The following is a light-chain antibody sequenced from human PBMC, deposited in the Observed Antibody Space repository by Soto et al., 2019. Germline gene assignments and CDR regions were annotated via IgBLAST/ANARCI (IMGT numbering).Light chain of an antibody. CDR1: QSISSW. CDR2: KAS. CDR3: QQNNSYSQLT. V-gene: IGKV1-5*03. J-gene: IGKJ4*01. Sequence: EIQMTQSPSTLSASVGDRVTITCRASQSISSWLAWYQQKPGKAPKLLIYKASSLKSGVPSRFSGSGSGTEFTLTISSLQPDDFATYYCQQNNSYSQLTFGGGTKVEIK.